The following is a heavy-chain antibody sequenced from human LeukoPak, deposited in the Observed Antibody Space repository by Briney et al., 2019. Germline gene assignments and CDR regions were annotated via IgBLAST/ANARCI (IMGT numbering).Heavy chain of an antibody. CDR3: GRQGYTASYYFLDF. D-gene: IGHD1-26*01. Sequence: TSETLSLTCTVSSGSINSYYWGWVRQPPGKGLEWIGRIYTTGATQYNPSLKSRVTMSIDTSTNQFSLNLRPMTAADTAVYYCGRQGYTASYYFLDFWSQGTLVAVS. V-gene: IGHV4-4*07. CDR1: SGSINSYY. CDR2: IYTTGAT. J-gene: IGHJ4*02.